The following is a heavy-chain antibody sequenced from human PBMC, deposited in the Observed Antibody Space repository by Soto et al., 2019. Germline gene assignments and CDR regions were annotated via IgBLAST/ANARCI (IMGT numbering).Heavy chain of an antibody. Sequence: GGSLRLSCAASGFTFSSYSMNWVRQAPGKGLEWVSYISSSSSTIYYADSVKGRFTISRDNAKNTLYLQMNSLRAEDTAVYYCARGSEGYYYYYYGMDVWGQGTTVTVSS. CDR3: ARGSEGYYYYYYGMDV. J-gene: IGHJ6*02. CDR1: GFTFSSYS. CDR2: ISSSSSTI. V-gene: IGHV3-48*01.